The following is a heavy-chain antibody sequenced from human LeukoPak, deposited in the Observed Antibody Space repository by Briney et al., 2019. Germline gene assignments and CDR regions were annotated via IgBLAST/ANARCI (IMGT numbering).Heavy chain of an antibody. CDR3: ARAEGYCSGGSCYSDPYYFDY. CDR2: ISSSGSTI. D-gene: IGHD2-15*01. J-gene: IGHJ4*02. V-gene: IGHV3-11*01. CDR1: GFTFSDYY. Sequence: GGSLRLSCAASGFTFSDYYMSWIRQAPGKGLEGVSYISSSGSTIYYADSVKGRFTISRDNAKNSLYLQMNSLRAEDTAVYYCARAEGYCSGGSCYSDPYYFDYWGQGTLVTVSS.